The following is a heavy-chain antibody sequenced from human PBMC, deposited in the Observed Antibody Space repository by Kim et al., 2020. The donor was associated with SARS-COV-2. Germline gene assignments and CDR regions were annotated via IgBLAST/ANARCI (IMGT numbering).Heavy chain of an antibody. V-gene: IGHV3-11*01. CDR3: ARDGPELELQDYYYYGMGV. Sequence: GGSLRLSCAASGFTFSDYYMSWIRQAPGKGLEWVSYISSSGSTIYYADSVKGRFTISRDNAKNSLYLQMNSLRAEDTAVYYCARDGPELELQDYYYYGMGVWDHGTTVTLSS. CDR1: GFTFSDYY. J-gene: IGHJ6*02. D-gene: IGHD1-7*01. CDR2: ISSSGSTI.